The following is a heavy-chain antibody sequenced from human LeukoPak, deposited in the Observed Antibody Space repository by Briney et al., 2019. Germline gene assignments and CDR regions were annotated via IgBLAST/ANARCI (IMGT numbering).Heavy chain of an antibody. CDR2: INSDGSST. V-gene: IGHV3-74*01. CDR3: AREVTTGTLYGDYNWFDP. Sequence: PGGSLRLSCAASGFTFSSYWMHWVRQAPGKGLVWVSRINSDGSSTSYADSVKGRFTISRDDAKNTLYLQMNSLRAEDTAVYYFAREVTTGTLYGDYNWFDPWGQGTLVTVSS. J-gene: IGHJ5*02. D-gene: IGHD4-17*01. CDR1: GFTFSSYW.